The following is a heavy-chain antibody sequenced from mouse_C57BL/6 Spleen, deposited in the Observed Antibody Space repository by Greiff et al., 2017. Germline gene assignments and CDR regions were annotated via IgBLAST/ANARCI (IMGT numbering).Heavy chain of an antibody. V-gene: IGHV1-82*01. D-gene: IGHD1-1*01. CDR2: IYPGDGDT. CDR1: GYAFSSSW. Sequence: QVQLQQSGPELVKPGASVKISCKASGYAFSSSWMNWVKQRPGKGLEWIGRIYPGDGDTNYNGKFKGKATLTADKSSSTAYMQLSSLTSEDSAVXVCAREDYGSSWGFAYWGQGTLVTVSA. CDR3: AREDYGSSWGFAY. J-gene: IGHJ3*01.